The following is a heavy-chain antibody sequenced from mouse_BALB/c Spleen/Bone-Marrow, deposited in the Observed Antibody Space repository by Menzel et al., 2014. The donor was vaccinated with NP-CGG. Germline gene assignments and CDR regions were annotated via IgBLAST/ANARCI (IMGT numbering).Heavy chain of an antibody. Sequence: QVQLQQSGAELVKPGASVKLSCKASGYTFTSYYMYWVKQRPGQGLEWIGEIKPSNGGTNFNEKFKSKATLTVDKSSSTAYMQLSSLTSEDSAVYYCTLLQRSPYWGQGTLVTVSA. J-gene: IGHJ3*01. CDR3: TLLQRSPY. V-gene: IGHV1S16*01. CDR2: IKPSNGGT. D-gene: IGHD1-1*01. CDR1: GYTFTSYY.